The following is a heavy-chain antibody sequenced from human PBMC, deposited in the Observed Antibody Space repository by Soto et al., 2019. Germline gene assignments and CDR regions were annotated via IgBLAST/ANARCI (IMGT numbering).Heavy chain of an antibody. Sequence: ASVKVSCKASGYTFTGYYMHWVRQAPGQGLEWMGWINPNSGGTNYAQKFQGRVTMTRDTSISTAYMELSRLRSDDTAVYYCAGEPPYDYVWGSYRGTYYFDYWGQGTLVTVSS. V-gene: IGHV1-2*02. D-gene: IGHD3-16*02. CDR2: INPNSGGT. CDR1: GYTFTGYY. J-gene: IGHJ4*02. CDR3: AGEPPYDYVWGSYRGTYYFDY.